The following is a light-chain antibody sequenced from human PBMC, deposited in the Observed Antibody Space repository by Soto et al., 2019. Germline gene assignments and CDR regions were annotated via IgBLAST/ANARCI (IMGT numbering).Light chain of an antibody. V-gene: IGKV3-20*01. CDR1: QSVSSSS. CDR2: GTS. CDR3: QRYGSSPLIT. J-gene: IGKJ5*01. Sequence: ETVLTQSPGTLSLSPGERATLSCRASQSVSSSSLAWYQQRPGQAPRLLIYGTSSRATGIPDRFSGSGSGTDFTLTISRLVPEDFAVYFCQRYGSSPLITFGQGTRLEI.